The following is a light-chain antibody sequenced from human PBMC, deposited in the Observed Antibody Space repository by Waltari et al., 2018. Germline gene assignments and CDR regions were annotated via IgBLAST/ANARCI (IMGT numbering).Light chain of an antibody. V-gene: IGKV3-11*02. Sequence: EVVLTQSPATLSLSPGERATLTCRASQSVGRFLAWYQHKPRPAPRLLIYDASTRAPGAPARFSGSGSGRDFTLTINTLEPDDFAVYYCQQRTNWLTFGGGTKVEIK. J-gene: IGKJ4*01. CDR2: DAS. CDR1: QSVGRF. CDR3: QQRTNWLT.